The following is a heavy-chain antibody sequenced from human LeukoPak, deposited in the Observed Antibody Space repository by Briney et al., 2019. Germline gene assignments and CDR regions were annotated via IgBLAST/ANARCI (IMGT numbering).Heavy chain of an antibody. CDR2: INHSGST. CDR1: GGSFSGYY. D-gene: IGHD3-10*01. CDR3: ARGTLWFGELLPYYYYYGMDV. J-gene: IGHJ6*02. Sequence: PSETLSLTCAVYGGSFSGYYWSWIRQPPGKGLEWIGEINHSGSTNYNPSLKSRVTISVDTSKNQFPLKLSSVTAADTAVYYCARGTLWFGELLPYYYYYGMDVWGQGTTVTVSS. V-gene: IGHV4-34*01.